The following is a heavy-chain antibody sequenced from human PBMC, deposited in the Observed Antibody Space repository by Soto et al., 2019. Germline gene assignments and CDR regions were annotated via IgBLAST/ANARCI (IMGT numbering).Heavy chain of an antibody. J-gene: IGHJ5*02. V-gene: IGHV1-46*01. D-gene: IGHD1-26*01. Sequence: ASVKVFCKTSGYTFTNYYIHWVRQAPGQGLEWMGIVNPSSGSTSYPQKFQGRVTMTRDTSTSTVYMDLSSLKSEDTAVYYCAKGSSGSYLNWFGPWGQGTLVTVSS. CDR2: VNPSSGST. CDR3: AKGSSGSYLNWFGP. CDR1: GYTFTNYY.